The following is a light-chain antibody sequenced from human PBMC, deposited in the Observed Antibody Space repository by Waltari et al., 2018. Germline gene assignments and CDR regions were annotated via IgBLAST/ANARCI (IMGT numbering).Light chain of an antibody. CDR3: QQYNNRLSYT. CDR1: QSVSSN. V-gene: IGKV3-15*01. Sequence: EIVMTQSPATLSVSPGERATLSCRASQSVSSNLAWYQQKPGQPPTPLIYGASTRATGIPARFSGSGSETEFTLTINSLQSEDFAVYYCQQYNNRLSYTFGQGTKLEIK. J-gene: IGKJ2*01. CDR2: GAS.